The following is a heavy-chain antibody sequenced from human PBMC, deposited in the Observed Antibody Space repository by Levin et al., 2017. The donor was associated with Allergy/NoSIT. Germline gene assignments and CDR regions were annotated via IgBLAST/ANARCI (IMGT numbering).Heavy chain of an antibody. CDR3: AKDRADCGSGSLFDY. J-gene: IGHJ4*02. CDR2: FTGGGGST. CDR1: GFIFSSYG. D-gene: IGHD3-10*01. V-gene: IGHV3-23*01. Sequence: GESLKISCAASGFIFSSYGMSWVRQAPGKGMEWVSSFTGGGGSTYYADSVKGRFTISRDNSKNTVYLQMNSLRAEDTAVYYCAKDRADCGSGSLFDYWGQGTLVTVSS.